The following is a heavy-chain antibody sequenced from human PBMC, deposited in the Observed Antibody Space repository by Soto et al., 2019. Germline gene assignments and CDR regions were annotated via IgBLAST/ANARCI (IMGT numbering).Heavy chain of an antibody. CDR2: IGTAGDT. V-gene: IGHV3-13*01. Sequence: GSLSLSCEASGFTFSGFDMHWVRQPTGKGLEWVSSIGTAGDTYYAVSVKGRFTISRDNAKNSLSLQMNSLRAGDMAVYFCAKSQEIGTHFFDSWGQGTQVTVSS. CDR1: GFTFSGFD. D-gene: IGHD6-13*01. CDR3: AKSQEIGTHFFDS. J-gene: IGHJ4*02.